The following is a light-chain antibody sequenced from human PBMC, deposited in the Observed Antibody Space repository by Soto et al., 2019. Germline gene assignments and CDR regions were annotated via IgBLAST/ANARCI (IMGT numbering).Light chain of an antibody. CDR1: QSFTRS. V-gene: IGKV3-15*01. Sequence: VMTHSPSTLSVSPGYTATLSCMSSQSFTRSLAWYQQKPGQAPRLLIYGASTRATGIPARFSGSGSGTDFTLTISSLEPEDFAVYYCQQRTNWPPWTFGQGTKVDNK. J-gene: IGKJ1*01. CDR3: QQRTNWPPWT. CDR2: GAS.